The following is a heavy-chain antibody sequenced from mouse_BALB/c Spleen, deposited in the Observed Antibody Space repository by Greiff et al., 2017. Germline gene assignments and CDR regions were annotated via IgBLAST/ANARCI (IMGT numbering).Heavy chain of an antibody. D-gene: IGHD2-2*01. J-gene: IGHJ4*01. V-gene: IGHV6-6*02. CDR2: IRLKSNNYAT. CDR3: TRLWILGAMDY. CDR1: GFTFSNYW. Sequence: EVKLVESGGGLVQPGGSMKLSCVASGFTFSNYWMNWVRQSPEKGLEWVAEIRLKSNNYATHYAESVKGRFTISRDDSKSSVYLQMNNLRAEDTGIYYCTRLWILGAMDYWGQGTSVTVSS.